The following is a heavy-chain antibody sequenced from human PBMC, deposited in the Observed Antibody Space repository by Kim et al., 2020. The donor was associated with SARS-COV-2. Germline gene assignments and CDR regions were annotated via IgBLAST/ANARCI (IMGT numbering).Heavy chain of an antibody. CDR2: ISYDGSNK. J-gene: IGHJ6*02. Sequence: GGSLRLSCAASGFTFSSHGMHWVRQAPGKGLEWVAVISYDGSNKYYADSVKGRFTISRDNSKNTLYLQMNSLRAEDTAVYYCAKGRAPGTPHSMDVWGQGTTVTVSS. CDR3: AKGRAPGTPHSMDV. D-gene: IGHD1-26*01. V-gene: IGHV3-30*18. CDR1: GFTFSSHG.